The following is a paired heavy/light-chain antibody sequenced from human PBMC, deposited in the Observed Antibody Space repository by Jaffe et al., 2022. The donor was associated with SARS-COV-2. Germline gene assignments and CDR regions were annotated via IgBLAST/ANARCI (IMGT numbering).Light chain of an antibody. J-gene: IGKJ1*01. CDR2: WAS. V-gene: IGKV4-1*01. CDR3: QHYYGFPRA. CDR1: QSVLYSSSNKNY. Sequence: DIVMTQSPDSLAVSLGERATINCKSSQSVLYSSSNKNYLAWYQQKPGQPPKLLIYWASTRESGVPDRFSGSGSGTDFNLTISSLQAEDVAVYYCQHYYGFPRAFGQGTKVEIK.
Heavy chain of an antibody. CDR3: AREGYCSNGVCPTWLGP. CDR2: IHYSGST. D-gene: IGHD2-8*01. V-gene: IGHV4-59*01. J-gene: IGHJ5*02. CDR1: GGSLSGFY. Sequence: QVQLEESGPGLVKPSETLSLTCTVSGGSLSGFYWSWVRQPPGKGLEWIGNIHYSGSTNYNPSLKSRVTISVDTSKNHFSLKLSSVTAADTAVYYCAREGYCSNGVCPTWLGPWGQGTLVTVSS.